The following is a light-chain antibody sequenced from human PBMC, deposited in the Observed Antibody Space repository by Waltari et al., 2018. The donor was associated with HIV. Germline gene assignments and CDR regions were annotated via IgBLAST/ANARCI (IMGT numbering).Light chain of an antibody. V-gene: IGKV1-39*01. CDR1: QNITTF. J-gene: IGKJ2*01. CDR3: QQSYRMPYT. CDR2: TTS. Sequence: DIQVTQSPSPLSASLGGRVNLACRSSQNITTFLNWYQHRPERAPQLLIYTTSTLQSGIPSRFRGSGSGTDFVLTVTNLQPEDSATYFCQQSYRMPYTFGQGTK.